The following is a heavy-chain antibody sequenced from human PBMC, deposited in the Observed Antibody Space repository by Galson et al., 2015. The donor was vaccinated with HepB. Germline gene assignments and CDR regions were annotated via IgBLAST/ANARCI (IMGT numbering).Heavy chain of an antibody. D-gene: IGHD2-15*01. CDR2: ISWNSGAI. J-gene: IGHJ2*01. V-gene: IGHV3-9*01. Sequence: SLRLSCAASGFTFDNYAMHWVRQAPGKGLEWVSGISWNSGAIGYADSVKGRFTISRDNAKNSLYLQMNSLRAEDTALYYCAKDKGFITYWYFDLWGRGTLVTVSS. CDR3: AKDKGFITYWYFDL. CDR1: GFTFDNYA.